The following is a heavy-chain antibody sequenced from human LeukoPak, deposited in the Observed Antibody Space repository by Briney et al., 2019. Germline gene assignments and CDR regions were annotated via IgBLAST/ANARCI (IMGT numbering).Heavy chain of an antibody. CDR1: GGSISSYY. Sequence: RPSETLSLTCTVSGGSISSYYWSWIRQPPGKGLEWIGYIYYSGSTNYNPSLKSRVTISVDTSKNQFSLKLSSVTAADTAVYYCARDLYTSLLSDAFDIWGQGTMVTVSS. V-gene: IGHV4-59*12. D-gene: IGHD2/OR15-2a*01. CDR2: IYYSGST. CDR3: ARDLYTSLLSDAFDI. J-gene: IGHJ3*02.